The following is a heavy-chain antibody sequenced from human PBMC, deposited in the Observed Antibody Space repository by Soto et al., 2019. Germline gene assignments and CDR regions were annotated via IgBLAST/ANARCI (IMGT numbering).Heavy chain of an antibody. D-gene: IGHD4-17*01. CDR1: GGTLRNYG. CDR3: SRGDATKIVVTTYYGMDV. J-gene: IGHJ6*02. CDR2: IIPVFGTA. Sequence: QVQLVQSGAEVKKPGSSVRVSCKASGGTLRNYGIRWVGQAPGQGLEGMGGIIPVFGTANYAQKFQGRVTITAEESTSTVYIDVTSRRPDDTAVYYCSRGDATKIVVTTYYGMDVWGQGTTVTVSS. V-gene: IGHV1-69*12.